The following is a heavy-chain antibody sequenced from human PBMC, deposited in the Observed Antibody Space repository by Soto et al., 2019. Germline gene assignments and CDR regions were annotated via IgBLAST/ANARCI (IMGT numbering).Heavy chain of an antibody. CDR2: IIPIFGTA. D-gene: IGHD3-3*01. V-gene: IGHV1-69*13. CDR3: ARNRPLDIRFLEWFPRPVYYYYGMDV. Sequence: ASVKVSCKASGGTFSSYAISWVRQAPGQGLEWLGGIIPIFGTANYAQKFQGRVTITADESTSTAYMELSSLRSEDTAVYYCARNRPLDIRFLEWFPRPVYYYYGMDVWAQGTTVTVSS. CDR1: GGTFSSYA. J-gene: IGHJ6*02.